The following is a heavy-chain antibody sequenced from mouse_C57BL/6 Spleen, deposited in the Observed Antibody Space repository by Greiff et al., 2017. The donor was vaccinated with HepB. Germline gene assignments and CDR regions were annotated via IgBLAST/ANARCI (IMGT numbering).Heavy chain of an antibody. CDR2: IYPGSGST. D-gene: IGHD1-1*01. CDR1: GYTFTSYW. Sequence: VQLQQPGAELVKPGASVKMSCKASGYTFTSYWITWVKQRPGQGLEWIGDIYPGSGSTNYNEKFKSKATLTVDTSSSTAYMQLSSLTSEDSAVYYCARLGFYYYGPRGNYYAMDYWGQGTSVTVSS. J-gene: IGHJ4*01. CDR3: ARLGFYYYGPRGNYYAMDY. V-gene: IGHV1-55*01.